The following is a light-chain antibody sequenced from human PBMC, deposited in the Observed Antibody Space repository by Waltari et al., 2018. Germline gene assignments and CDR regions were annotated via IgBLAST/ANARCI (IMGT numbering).Light chain of an antibody. CDR1: SSNHRPGYA. V-gene: IGLV1-40*01. Sequence: QSVLTQPPSVSGAPGQRVTIPSTGSSSNHRPGYALHWSQQLPGTAPKVLIHGNSNRPSGVPDRFSGSKSGTSASLVITGLQAEDEADYYCQSYDSRLSGTWVFGGGTKLTVL. CDR2: GNS. CDR3: QSYDSRLSGTWV. J-gene: IGLJ3*02.